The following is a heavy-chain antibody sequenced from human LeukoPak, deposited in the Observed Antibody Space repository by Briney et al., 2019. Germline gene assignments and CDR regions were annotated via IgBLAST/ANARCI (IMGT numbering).Heavy chain of an antibody. Sequence: GGSLRLSCAASGFTFSSYSMNWVRQAPGKGLEWVSSISSSSSYIYYADSVMGRFTISRDNAKNSLYLQMNSLRAEDTAVYYCARDADSSGYYLSEYVDYWGQGTLVTVSS. D-gene: IGHD3-22*01. CDR1: GFTFSSYS. J-gene: IGHJ4*02. V-gene: IGHV3-21*01. CDR2: ISSSSSYI. CDR3: ARDADSSGYYLSEYVDY.